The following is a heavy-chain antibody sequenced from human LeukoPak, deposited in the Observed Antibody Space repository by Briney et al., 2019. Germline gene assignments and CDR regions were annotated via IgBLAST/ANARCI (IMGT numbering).Heavy chain of an antibody. Sequence: GGSLRLSCEASGFTFITYAMSWVRLTPGKGLEWVATFSGGISTTYYADSVRGRFTISRDNSKNTLDLQMNSLRAEDTAVYYCVRLGGRNGFDYWGQGTLVTVSS. V-gene: IGHV3-23*01. J-gene: IGHJ4*02. D-gene: IGHD3-16*01. CDR1: GFTFITYA. CDR2: FSGGISTT. CDR3: VRLGGRNGFDY.